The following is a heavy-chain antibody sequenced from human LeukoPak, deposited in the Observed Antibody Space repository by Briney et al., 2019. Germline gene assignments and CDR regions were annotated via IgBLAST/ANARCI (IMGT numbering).Heavy chain of an antibody. V-gene: IGHV3-7*03. CDR3: ARDKGFSFGECWFDP. J-gene: IGHJ5*02. Sequence: PGGSLRLSCAASGFTFSSYWMSWVRQAPGKGLEWVANIKQDGSEKYFVDSVKGRFTISRDNAKNSVYLQMNSLRAEDTALYHCARDKGFSFGECWFDPWGQGTLVTVSS. D-gene: IGHD3-10*01. CDR2: IKQDGSEK. CDR1: GFTFSSYW.